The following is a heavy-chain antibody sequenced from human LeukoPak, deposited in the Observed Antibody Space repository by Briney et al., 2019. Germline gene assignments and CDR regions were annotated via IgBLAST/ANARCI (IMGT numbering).Heavy chain of an antibody. Sequence: GGSLRLSCAASGFTFSSYSMNWVRQAPGKGLEWVSSTSSSSSYIYYADSVKGRFTISRDNAKNSLYLQMNSLRAEDTAVYYCARDLGGYDPLDYWGQGTLVTVSS. CDR3: ARDLGGYDPLDY. D-gene: IGHD5-12*01. V-gene: IGHV3-21*01. CDR2: TSSSSSYI. J-gene: IGHJ4*02. CDR1: GFTFSSYS.